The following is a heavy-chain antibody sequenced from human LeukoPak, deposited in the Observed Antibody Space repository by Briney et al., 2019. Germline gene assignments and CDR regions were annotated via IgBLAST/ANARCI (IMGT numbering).Heavy chain of an antibody. CDR2: MNPNRGNT. D-gene: IGHD4-23*01. CDR3: ARGRRWSNNWFAP. V-gene: IGHV1-8*01. CDR1: GYTFTSHD. Sequence: ASVKVSCKASGYTFTSHDSNGVRQATGQGLEWRGWMNPNRGNTGYAQKFQGRVTMTRNTSISTDYMELRSLRSEDPAVYHCARGRRWSNNWFAPWGQGTLVTVSS. J-gene: IGHJ5*02.